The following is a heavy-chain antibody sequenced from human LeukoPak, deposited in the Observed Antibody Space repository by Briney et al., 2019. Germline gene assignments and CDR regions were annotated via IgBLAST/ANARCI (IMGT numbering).Heavy chain of an antibody. CDR1: GGSISSSSGNC. Sequence: SETLSLTCAVSGGSISSSSGNCWTWVRQPPGKGLEWIGEIYHSGSTNYNPSLKSRVTMLLDKSKNQFSLKLSSVSAADTAVYYCARNGGNSDFDYWGQGTLVTVSS. J-gene: IGHJ4*02. CDR2: IYHSGST. D-gene: IGHD4-23*01. V-gene: IGHV4-4*02. CDR3: ARNGGNSDFDY.